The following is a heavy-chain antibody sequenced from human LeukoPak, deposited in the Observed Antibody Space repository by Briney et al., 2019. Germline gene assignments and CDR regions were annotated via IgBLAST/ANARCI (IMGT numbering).Heavy chain of an antibody. D-gene: IGHD4-17*01. V-gene: IGHV4-59*01. CDR2: IYYSGST. J-gene: IGHJ4*02. CDR3: ARRSFDYGDPSFDY. CDR1: GGSISSYY. Sequence: SETLSLTCTVSGGSISSYYWSWIRQPPGKGLEWIGYIYYSGSTNYNPSLKSRVIISVDTSKNQFSLKLSSVTAADTAVYYCARRSFDYGDPSFDYWGQGTLVTVSS.